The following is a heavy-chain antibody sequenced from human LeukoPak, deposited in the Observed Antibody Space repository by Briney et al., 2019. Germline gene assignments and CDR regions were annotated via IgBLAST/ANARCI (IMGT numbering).Heavy chain of an antibody. Sequence: SETLSLTCGVSGEPFSGYYWSWIRQPPGKGVEWIGDISESGSTNYNPSLKSRVTISVDPSKNQFSLKLTSMTAADTAVYFCVRGRTDYYYYMDVWGKGTTVTVSS. V-gene: IGHV4-34*01. CDR2: ISESGST. CDR3: VRGRTDYYYYMDV. CDR1: GEPFSGYY. J-gene: IGHJ6*03.